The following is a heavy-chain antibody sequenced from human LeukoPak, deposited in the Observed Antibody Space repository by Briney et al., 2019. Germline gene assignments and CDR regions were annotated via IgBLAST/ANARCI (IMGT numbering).Heavy chain of an antibody. CDR2: ISGSGGST. J-gene: IGHJ4*02. CDR1: GFTFSSYA. V-gene: IGHV3-23*01. D-gene: IGHD4-17*01. Sequence: GGSLRPSCAASGFTFSSYAMSWVRQAPGKGLEWVSAISGSGGSTYYADSVKGRFTISRDNSKNTLYLQMNSLRAEDTAVYYCAKPRYGDYYFDYWGQGTLVTVSS. CDR3: AKPRYGDYYFDY.